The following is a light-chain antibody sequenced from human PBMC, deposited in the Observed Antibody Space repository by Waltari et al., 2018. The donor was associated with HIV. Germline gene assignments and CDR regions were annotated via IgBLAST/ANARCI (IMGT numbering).Light chain of an antibody. J-gene: IGLJ3*02. CDR1: ALPKQF. CDR2: QDT. V-gene: IGLV3-25*03. CDR3: QSADSSGTWV. Sequence: SFELTQPPSVSVSPGQTARITCPGDALPKQFAYWYQQKPGQAPVLIIYQDTERPAGIPERCSGSSSGTRVTLTGSGVQAEDEADYYCQSADSSGTWVFGGGTKLTVL.